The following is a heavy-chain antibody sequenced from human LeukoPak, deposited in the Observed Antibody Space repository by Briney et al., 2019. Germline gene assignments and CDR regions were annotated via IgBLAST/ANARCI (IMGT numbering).Heavy chain of an antibody. J-gene: IGHJ4*02. Sequence: GGSLRLSCAASGFTFTTYGMSWVRQAPGKGLEWVSAISGSGGSTYYADSVKGRFTISRDNSKSTVYLQMNSLRAEDTAVYYCAKASPYCSSTSCPMDYWGQGTLVTVSS. CDR3: AKASPYCSSTSCPMDY. D-gene: IGHD2-2*01. CDR2: ISGSGGST. V-gene: IGHV3-23*01. CDR1: GFTFTTYG.